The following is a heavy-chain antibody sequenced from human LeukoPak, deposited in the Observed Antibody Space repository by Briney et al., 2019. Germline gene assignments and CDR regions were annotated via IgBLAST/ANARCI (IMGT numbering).Heavy chain of an antibody. Sequence: PGGSLRLSCAASGFTFSSYAMSWVRQAPGKGLEWVSAISDSGGSTYYADSVKGRFTISRDNSKNTLYLQMNSLRAEDTAVYYCAKEGDVGYSYDPLSNWFDPWGQGTLVTVSS. V-gene: IGHV3-23*01. CDR3: AKEGDVGYSYDPLSNWFDP. CDR2: ISDSGGST. D-gene: IGHD5-18*01. J-gene: IGHJ5*02. CDR1: GFTFSSYA.